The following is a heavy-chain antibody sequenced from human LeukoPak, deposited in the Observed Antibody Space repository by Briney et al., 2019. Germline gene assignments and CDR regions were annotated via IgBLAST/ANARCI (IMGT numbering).Heavy chain of an antibody. D-gene: IGHD1-26*01. CDR1: GGTFSSYA. J-gene: IGHJ3*02. CDR3: ASGIVGATDAFDI. Sequence: SVKVSCKASGGTFSSYAISWVRQAPGQGLEWMGGIIPIFGTANYAQKFQGRVTITADKSTSTAYMELSSLRSEDTAMYYCASGIVGATDAFDIWGQGTMVTVSS. V-gene: IGHV1-69*06. CDR2: IIPIFGTA.